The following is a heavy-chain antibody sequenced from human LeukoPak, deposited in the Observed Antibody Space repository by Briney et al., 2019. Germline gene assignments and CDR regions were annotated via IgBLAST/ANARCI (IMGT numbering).Heavy chain of an antibody. CDR2: ISSSSSTI. CDR1: GFTFSSYS. Sequence: PGGSLRLSCAASGFTFSSYSMNWVRQAPGKGLEWVSYISSSSSTIYYADSVKGRFTISRDNAKNSLYLQMNSLRAEDTAVYYCARDLVRAAMTRYYYYGMDVWGQGTTVTVSS. J-gene: IGHJ6*02. V-gene: IGHV3-48*01. CDR3: ARDLVRAAMTRYYYYGMDV. D-gene: IGHD5-18*01.